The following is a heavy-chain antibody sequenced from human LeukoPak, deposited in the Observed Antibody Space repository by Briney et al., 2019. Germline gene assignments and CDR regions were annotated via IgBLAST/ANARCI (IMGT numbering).Heavy chain of an antibody. J-gene: IGHJ4*02. Sequence: SETLSLTCAVYGGSFSGYYWSWIRQPPGKGLEWIGEINHSGSTNYNPSLKSRVTISVDTSKNQFSLKLSSVTAADTAVYYCARLDYYDSSGYYPASYYFDYWGQGTLVTVSS. V-gene: IGHV4-34*01. CDR1: GGSFSGYY. CDR2: INHSGST. D-gene: IGHD3-22*01. CDR3: ARLDYYDSSGYYPASYYFDY.